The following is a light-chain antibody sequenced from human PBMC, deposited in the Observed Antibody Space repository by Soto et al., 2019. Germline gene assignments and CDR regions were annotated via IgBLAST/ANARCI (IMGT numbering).Light chain of an antibody. J-gene: IGLJ2*01. Sequence: QSALTQPASVSGSPGQTITISCTGTSSDVGSYNLVSWYQQHPGKAPKLMIYEGSKRPSGVSNRFYGSKSGNTASLTISGLQAEDEADYYCCSYAGSSTFHVVLGGGTKLTVL. CDR2: EGS. V-gene: IGLV2-23*03. CDR3: CSYAGSSTFHVV. CDR1: SSDVGSYNL.